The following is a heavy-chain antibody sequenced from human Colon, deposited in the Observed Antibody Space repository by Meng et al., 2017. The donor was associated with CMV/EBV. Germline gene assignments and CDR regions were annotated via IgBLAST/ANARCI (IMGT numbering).Heavy chain of an antibody. D-gene: IGHD3-3*01. CDR3: ARHSHFRDYDFWSGFSFDY. CDR2: IYYSGST. J-gene: IGHJ4*02. Sequence: SETLSLTCTVSGGSISSSSYYWGWIRQPPGKGLEWIGSIYYSGSTYYNPSLKSRVTISVDTSKNQFSLKLSSVTAADTAVYYCARHSHFRDYDFWSGFSFDYWGQGTLVTV. V-gene: IGHV4-39*01. CDR1: GGSISSSSYY.